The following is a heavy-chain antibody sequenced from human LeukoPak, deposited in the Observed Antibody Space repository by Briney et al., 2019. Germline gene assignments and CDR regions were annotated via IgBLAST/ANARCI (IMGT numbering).Heavy chain of an antibody. CDR3: AALRFYYDSSGYNHRETNDAFDI. V-gene: IGHV1-69*13. J-gene: IGHJ3*02. CDR2: IIPIFGTA. Sequence: SVKVSCKASGGTFSSYAISWVRQAPGQGLEWMGGIIPIFGTANYAQKFQGRVTITADESTSTAYMELSSLRAEDTAVYYCAALRFYYDSSGYNHRETNDAFDIWGQGTMVTVSS. D-gene: IGHD3-22*01. CDR1: GGTFSSYA.